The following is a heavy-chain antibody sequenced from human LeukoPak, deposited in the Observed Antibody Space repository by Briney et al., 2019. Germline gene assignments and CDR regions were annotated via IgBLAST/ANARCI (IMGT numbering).Heavy chain of an antibody. CDR3: ARVVAEDNSEEYSSGWYGVGGGYYFDY. D-gene: IGHD6-19*01. V-gene: IGHV1-46*01. CDR1: GYTFTSYY. J-gene: IGHJ4*02. CDR2: INPSGGST. Sequence: ASVKVSCKASGYTFTSYYMHWVRQAPGQGLEWMGIINPSGGSTSYAQKFQGRVTMTRDTSTSTVYMELSSLRSEDTAVYYCARVVAEDNSEEYSSGWYGVGGGYYFDYWGQGTLVTVSS.